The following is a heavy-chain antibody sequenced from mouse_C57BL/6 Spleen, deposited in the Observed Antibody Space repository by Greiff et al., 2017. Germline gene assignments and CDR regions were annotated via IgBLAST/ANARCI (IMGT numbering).Heavy chain of an antibody. V-gene: IGHV1-82*01. D-gene: IGHD2-5*01. J-gene: IGHJ4*01. CDR3: ARRYYSNSHYAMDY. Sequence: QVQLQQSGPELVKPGASVKISCKASGYAFSSSWMNWVKQRPGKGLEWIGRIYPGDGDTNYNGKFKGKATLTADKSSSTAYMQLSSLTSEDSAVYFCARRYYSNSHYAMDYWGQGTSVTVSS. CDR2: IYPGDGDT. CDR1: GYAFSSSW.